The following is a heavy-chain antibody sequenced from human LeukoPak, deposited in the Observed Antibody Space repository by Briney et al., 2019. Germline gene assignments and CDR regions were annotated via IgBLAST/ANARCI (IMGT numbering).Heavy chain of an antibody. Sequence: GGSLRLSCAASGFTLNYAWMSWVRQAPGKGLEWISHITWSGSTIFYADSVKGRFTISRDSAKNSLYLQMSSLRDEDTAVYYCARDAGNSGYGMDVWGQGTTVTVSS. D-gene: IGHD6-19*01. CDR3: ARDAGNSGYGMDV. V-gene: IGHV3-48*02. J-gene: IGHJ6*02. CDR2: ITWSGSTI. CDR1: GFTLNYAW.